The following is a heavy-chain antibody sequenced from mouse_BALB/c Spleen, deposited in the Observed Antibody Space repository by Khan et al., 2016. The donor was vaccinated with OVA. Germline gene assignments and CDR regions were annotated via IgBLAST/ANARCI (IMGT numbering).Heavy chain of an antibody. Sequence: VQLQESGPEVVKPGASLKVSCKASRYTFTDYIIGWVKQSTRQGLEWIGDIFPGSDTPYYNEKFKDKATLTADISSNTAYMQLSSLTSEDSADYFCARGGYSAFSYWGQGTLVTVSA. CDR1: RYTFTDYI. CDR3: ARGGYSAFSY. V-gene: IGHV1-77*01. D-gene: IGHD2-3*01. CDR2: IFPGSDTP. J-gene: IGHJ3*01.